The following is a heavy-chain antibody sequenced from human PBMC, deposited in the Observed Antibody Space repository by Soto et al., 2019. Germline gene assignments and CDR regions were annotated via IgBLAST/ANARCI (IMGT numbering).Heavy chain of an antibody. CDR1: GYTFTSYD. V-gene: IGHV1-8*01. CDR2: MNPNSGNT. J-gene: IGHJ6*02. CDR3: ARGYTVVTPSDGYYYYGMDV. Sequence: QVQLVQSGAEVKKPGASVKVSCKASGYTFTSYDINWVRQATGQGLEWMGWMNPNSGNTGYAQKFQGRVTMTRNTSISTAYMELSSLRSEDTAVYYCARGYTVVTPSDGYYYYGMDVWGQGTTVTVSS. D-gene: IGHD2-21*02.